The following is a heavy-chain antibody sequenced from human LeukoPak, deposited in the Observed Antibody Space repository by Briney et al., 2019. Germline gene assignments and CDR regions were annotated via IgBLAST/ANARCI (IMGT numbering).Heavy chain of an antibody. V-gene: IGHV4-4*07. Sequence: SETLSLTCTVSGGSISNYYWNWIRQPAGKGLEWIGRISTSGSTKYNPSLKSRVIVSVNTSKNQFSLKLSSVTAADTAVYYCARAYGDLPLDYWGQGTLVTVSS. J-gene: IGHJ4*02. CDR3: ARAYGDLPLDY. CDR1: GGSISNYY. D-gene: IGHD4-17*01. CDR2: ISTSGST.